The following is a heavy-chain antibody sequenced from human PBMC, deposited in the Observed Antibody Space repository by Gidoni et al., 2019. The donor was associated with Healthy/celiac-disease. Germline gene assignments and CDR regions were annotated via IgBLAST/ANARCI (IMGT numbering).Heavy chain of an antibody. CDR3: AKGSIVALTNFDY. V-gene: IGHV3-23*01. J-gene: IGHJ4*02. D-gene: IGHD5-12*01. CDR1: GFNFSSYA. Sequence: EVQLLESGGGLVQPGGSLRLSCAASGFNFSSYAMSWVRQAPGKGLEWVAASSGSGGSTYYADSLKGRFTISRDNSKNTLYLQMNSLRAEDTAVYYCAKGSIVALTNFDYWGQGTLVTVSS. CDR2: SSGSGGST.